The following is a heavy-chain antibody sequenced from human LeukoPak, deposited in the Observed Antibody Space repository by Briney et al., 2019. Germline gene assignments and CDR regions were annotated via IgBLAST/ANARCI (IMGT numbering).Heavy chain of an antibody. Sequence: ASVKVSCKASGYTFTGYYMHWVRQAPGQGLEWMGWINPNSGGTNYAQKFQGRVTMTRDTSISTAYMELSRLRSDDTAVYYCARGGEYYDSSGYYKFLVDYWGQGTLVTVSS. D-gene: IGHD3-22*01. CDR3: ARGGEYYDSSGYYKFLVDY. V-gene: IGHV1-2*02. J-gene: IGHJ4*02. CDR1: GYTFTGYY. CDR2: INPNSGGT.